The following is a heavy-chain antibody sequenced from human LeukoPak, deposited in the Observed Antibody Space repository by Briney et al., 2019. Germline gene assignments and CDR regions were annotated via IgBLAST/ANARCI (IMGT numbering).Heavy chain of an antibody. J-gene: IGHJ4*02. V-gene: IGHV3-23*01. D-gene: IGHD5-18*01. CDR3: ARAGGNSYGY. CDR2: ISSSGEST. CDR1: GFTFSSYG. Sequence: PGGSLRLSCAASGFTFSSYGMSWFRQAPGRGLEWISGISSSGESTDSADSVRGRFTISRDNAKNSLYLQMNSLRAEDTAMYYCARAGGNSYGYWGQGTLVSVSS.